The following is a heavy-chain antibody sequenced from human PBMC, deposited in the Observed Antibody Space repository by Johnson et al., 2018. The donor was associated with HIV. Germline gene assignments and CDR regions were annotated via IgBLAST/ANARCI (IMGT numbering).Heavy chain of an antibody. Sequence: QMQLVESGGGVVQPGRSLRLSCAASGFTFSSYAMHWVRQAPGKGLEWVAVISYDGGNKYYADSVKGRFTISRDNSKNTLYLQLSSLRSEDTAVYYCARDSGVPGNDAFDIWGQGTMVTVSS. CDR2: ISYDGGNK. D-gene: IGHD3-10*01. V-gene: IGHV3-30-3*01. CDR3: ARDSGVPGNDAFDI. CDR1: GFTFSSYA. J-gene: IGHJ3*02.